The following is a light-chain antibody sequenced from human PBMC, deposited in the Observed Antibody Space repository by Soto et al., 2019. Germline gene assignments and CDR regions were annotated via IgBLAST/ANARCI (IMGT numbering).Light chain of an antibody. J-gene: IGLJ2*01. CDR1: SSDVGSYNL. CDR2: EVS. V-gene: IGLV2-23*02. Sequence: QSALTQPASVSGSPGQSITLSCTGTSSDVGSYNLVSWYQQHPGKAPKLMIYEVSKRPSGVSNRFSGSKSGNTASLTISGLQAEDEADYYCCSYAGSSTLNVVFGGGTQLTVL. CDR3: CSYAGSSTLNVV.